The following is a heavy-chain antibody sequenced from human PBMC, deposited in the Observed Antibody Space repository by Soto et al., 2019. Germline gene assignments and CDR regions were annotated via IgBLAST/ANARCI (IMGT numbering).Heavy chain of an antibody. CDR1: GGSFSGYY. CDR3: ARESGGAFDY. D-gene: IGHD6-19*01. V-gene: IGHV4-34*01. CDR2: INHSGST. Sequence: PSETLSLTCAVYGGSFSGYYWSWIRQPPGKGLEWIGEINHSGSTNYNPSLKSRVTISVDTSRNQFSLKLSSVTAADTAVYYCARESGGAFDYWGQGTLFTVSS. J-gene: IGHJ4*02.